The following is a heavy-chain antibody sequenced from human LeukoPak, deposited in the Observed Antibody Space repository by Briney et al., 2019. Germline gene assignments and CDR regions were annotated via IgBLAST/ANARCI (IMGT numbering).Heavy chain of an antibody. CDR2: IWYDGSPK. D-gene: IGHD3-22*01. CDR1: GFTFSNYA. V-gene: IGHV3-33*01. CDR3: ARGEEYYDSSGYPIDY. Sequence: GGSLRLSCAASGFTFSNYAMHWVRQAPGKGLEWVAVIWYDGSPKYYPDSVKGRFTISRDNSKNTLYLQMNSLRAEDTAVYYCARGEEYYDSSGYPIDYWGQGTLVTVSS. J-gene: IGHJ4*02.